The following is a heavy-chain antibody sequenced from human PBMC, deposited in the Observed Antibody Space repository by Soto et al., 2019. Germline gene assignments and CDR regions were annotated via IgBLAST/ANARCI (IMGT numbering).Heavy chain of an antibody. CDR3: ARVRNNWNSNWFDP. J-gene: IGHJ5*02. Sequence: SVKVSCKASGGTFSSYAISWVRQAPGQGLEWMGGIIPIFGTANYAQKFQGRVTITADESTSTAYMELSSLRSEDTAVYYCARVRNNWNSNWFDPWGQGTLVTVSS. CDR1: GGTFSSYA. D-gene: IGHD1-7*01. CDR2: IIPIFGTA. V-gene: IGHV1-69*13.